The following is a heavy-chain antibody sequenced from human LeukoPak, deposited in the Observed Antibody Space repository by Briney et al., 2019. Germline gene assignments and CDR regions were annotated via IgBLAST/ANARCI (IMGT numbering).Heavy chain of an antibody. V-gene: IGHV1-46*01. Sequence: ASVKVSCKASGYTFTTYYIHWVRRAPGQGLEWMGIINPSGGSTSYHQKFQGRVTMTSDTSTSTVYVELSSLRSEDTAVYYCARGGFKHYYDSSGYDANTPLDYWGQGTLVTVSS. J-gene: IGHJ4*02. CDR3: ARGGFKHYYDSSGYDANTPLDY. CDR1: GYTFTTYY. CDR2: INPSGGST. D-gene: IGHD3-22*01.